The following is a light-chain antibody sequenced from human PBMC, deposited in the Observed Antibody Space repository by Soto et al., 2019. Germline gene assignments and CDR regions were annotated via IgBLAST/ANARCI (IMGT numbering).Light chain of an antibody. J-gene: IGKJ5*01. CDR3: QQRSNWRT. CDR2: DAS. V-gene: IGKV3-11*01. CDR1: QSVSSY. Sequence: EFVFTQSPCTRSLSPGGRATLSCRASQSVSSYLAWYQQKPGQAPRLLIYDASNRATGIPARFSGSVSGTDFTLTISSLEPEDFAVYYCQQRSNWRTFGQGTRLEI.